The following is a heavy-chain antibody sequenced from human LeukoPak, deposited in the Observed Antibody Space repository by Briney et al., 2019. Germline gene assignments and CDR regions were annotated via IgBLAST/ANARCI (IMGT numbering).Heavy chain of an antibody. J-gene: IGHJ4*02. CDR3: ARLGATSSGKYYFDY. CDR1: GFTFSSYW. CDR2: SEPSGSER. V-gene: IGHV3-7*01. Sequence: GGSLRLSCAASGFTFSSYWMSWVRQAPGKGLQCVAISEPSGSERNYVDSVKGRFSISRDNAQNSLSLQMNSLSADDTAAYYCARLGATSSGKYYFDYWGQGTLVTVSS. D-gene: IGHD6-25*01.